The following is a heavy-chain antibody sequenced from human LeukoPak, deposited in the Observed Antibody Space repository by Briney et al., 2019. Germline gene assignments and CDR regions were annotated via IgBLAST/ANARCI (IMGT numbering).Heavy chain of an antibody. J-gene: IGHJ5*02. D-gene: IGHD1-26*01. CDR1: GDSVSSKSAV. CDR2: TYYRSKWYN. Sequence: SQTLSLTCAISGDSVSSKSAVWNWIRQSPSRGLEWLGRTYYRSKWYNDYAVSVKSRITVNPGTSKNQFSLQLNSVTPEDTAVYYCARDSFDGNNWFDPWGQGTLVTVSS. CDR3: ARDSFDGNNWFDP. V-gene: IGHV6-1*01.